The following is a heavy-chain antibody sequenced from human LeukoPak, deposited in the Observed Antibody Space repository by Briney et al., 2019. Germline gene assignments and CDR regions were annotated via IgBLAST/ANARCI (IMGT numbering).Heavy chain of an antibody. CDR2: IKSKTDGGTT. CDR1: GFTISNAW. D-gene: IGHD5-24*01. J-gene: IGHJ4*02. V-gene: IGHV3-15*01. Sequence: GGSLRLSCAASGFTISNAWMSWVRQAPGKGLEWVGRIKSKTDGGTTDYAAPVKGRFTISRDDSKNTLYLQMNSLKTEDTAVYYCTTDADVEMATIFDYWAREPWSPSPQ. CDR3: TTDADVEMATIFDY.